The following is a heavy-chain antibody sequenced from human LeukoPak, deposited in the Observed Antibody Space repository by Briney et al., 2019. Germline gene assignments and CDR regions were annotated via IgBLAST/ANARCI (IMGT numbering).Heavy chain of an antibody. Sequence: PGGSLRLSCAASGFTFSSYEMNWVRQAPGKGLEWVSYISSTGSTIYYADSVKGRFTISRDNAKNSLFLQLNSLGAEDTAVYYCARRGYNYGYGDSWGQGTLVTVSS. J-gene: IGHJ4*02. V-gene: IGHV3-48*03. CDR3: ARRGYNYGYGDS. CDR2: ISSTGSTI. D-gene: IGHD5-18*01. CDR1: GFTFSSYE.